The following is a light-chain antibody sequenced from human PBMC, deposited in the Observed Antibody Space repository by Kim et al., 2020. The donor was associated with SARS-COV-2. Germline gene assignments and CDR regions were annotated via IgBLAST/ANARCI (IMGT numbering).Light chain of an antibody. Sequence: SSELTQDPAVSVALGQTVRITCQGDSLRSYYASWXQQKPGQAPVLVIYGKNNRPSGIPDRFSGSSSGNTASLTITGAQAEDEADYYFNSRDSSGNHVVFG. CDR3: NSRDSSGNHVV. V-gene: IGLV3-19*01. CDR2: GKN. CDR1: SLRSYY. J-gene: IGLJ2*01.